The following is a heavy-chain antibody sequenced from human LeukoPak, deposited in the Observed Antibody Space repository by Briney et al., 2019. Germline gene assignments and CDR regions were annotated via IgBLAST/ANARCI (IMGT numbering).Heavy chain of an antibody. CDR2: ITSSSSYT. D-gene: IGHD3-10*01. CDR3: ARPFGQLSSSYFDY. Sequence: GGSLRLSCAAPGITFSNYNMNWVRQAPGKGLEWISAITSSSSYTFYADSVKGRFTISRDNAQNSLYLQMNSLRAEDTALYYCARPFGQLSSSYFDYWGQGTLVTVSS. CDR1: GITFSNYN. V-gene: IGHV3-21*04. J-gene: IGHJ4*02.